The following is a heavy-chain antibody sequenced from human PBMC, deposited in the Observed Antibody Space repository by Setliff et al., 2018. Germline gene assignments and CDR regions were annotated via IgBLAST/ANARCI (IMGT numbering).Heavy chain of an antibody. CDR1: GGSISTSNYH. D-gene: IGHD3-16*01. J-gene: IGHJ4*02. CDR2: IYFNGNT. Sequence: SETLSLTCNVSGGSISTSNYHWGWARQPPGKGLEWIANIYFNGNTVKQPYLKSRVSISIDTSKNHFSLGLSSVIAADTATYYCVRVRVVQGYYEFDSWGQGALVTVSS. V-gene: IGHV4-39*07. CDR3: VRVRVVQGYYEFDS.